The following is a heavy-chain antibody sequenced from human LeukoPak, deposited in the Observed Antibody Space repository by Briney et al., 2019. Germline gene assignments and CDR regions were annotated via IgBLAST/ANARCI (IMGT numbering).Heavy chain of an antibody. Sequence: GGSLRLSCAASGFTFSSYWMSWVRQAPGKGLEWVANIKQGGSEKYYVDSVKGRFTISRDNAKNSLYLQMNSLRAEDAAVYYCARDKEVYYYASGSLGYWGQGTLVTVSS. CDR3: ARDKEVYYYASGSLGY. CDR2: IKQGGSEK. D-gene: IGHD3-10*01. CDR1: GFTFSSYW. J-gene: IGHJ4*02. V-gene: IGHV3-7*03.